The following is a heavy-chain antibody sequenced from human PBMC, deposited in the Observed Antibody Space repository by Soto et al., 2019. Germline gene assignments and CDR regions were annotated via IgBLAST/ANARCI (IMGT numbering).Heavy chain of an antibody. Sequence: QVQLQGSGPGQVKPSGTLSLTYTVSGYSISDYFYWSWIRQPAGKGLEWIGRIYTDGTTKYNPSLKSRVTLSLDKSKHQFSLRLSSVTAADTAVYYFAREVRGGFTGIFDQWGRGSRVTVSS. D-gene: IGHD2-15*01. CDR1: GYSISDYFY. V-gene: IGHV4-4*07. J-gene: IGHJ4*02. CDR3: AREVRGGFTGIFDQ. CDR2: IYTDGTT.